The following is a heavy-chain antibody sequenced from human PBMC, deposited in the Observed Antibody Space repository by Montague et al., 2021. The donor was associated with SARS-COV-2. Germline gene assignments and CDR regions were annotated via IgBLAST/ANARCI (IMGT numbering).Heavy chain of an antibody. Sequence: SETLSLTCTVSGGSISSYYWSWIRQPPGKGLEWIGYIYYSGSTNXXPSLKSRVTISVDTSKNQFSLKLSSVTAADTAVYYCARHPIGSFPRYGMDVWGQGTTVTVS. CDR3: ARHPIGSFPRYGMDV. CDR2: IYYSGST. J-gene: IGHJ6*02. D-gene: IGHD2-15*01. V-gene: IGHV4-59*08. CDR1: GGSISSYY.